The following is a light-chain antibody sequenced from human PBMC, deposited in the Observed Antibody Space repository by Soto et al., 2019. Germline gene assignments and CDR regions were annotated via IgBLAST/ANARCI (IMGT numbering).Light chain of an antibody. V-gene: IGKV1-5*01. CDR3: QQYSRYSWT. CDR2: DAS. Sequence: DIQMTQSPSTLSASVGDRVTITCRASQSIGDWLAWYQQKPGKAPYLLIYDASILQNVVPSRFSGSGSGTEFTLTITSLQPDDLATYYCQQYSRYSWTFGQGTKEDIK. J-gene: IGKJ1*01. CDR1: QSIGDW.